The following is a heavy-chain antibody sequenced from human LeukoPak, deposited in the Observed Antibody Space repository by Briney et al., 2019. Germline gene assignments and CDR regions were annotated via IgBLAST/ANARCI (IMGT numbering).Heavy chain of an antibody. D-gene: IGHD6-19*01. CDR2: IYTSGST. CDR3: ARDRSGIYYYYMDA. Sequence: SSETLSLTCTVSGGSISSYDWSWIRQPAGKGLEWIGRIYTSGSTNYNASLESRVTISVDTSKNQFSLKLSSLTAADTAVYYCARDRSGIYYYYMDAWGKGTTVTISS. J-gene: IGHJ6*03. V-gene: IGHV4-4*07. CDR1: GGSISSYD.